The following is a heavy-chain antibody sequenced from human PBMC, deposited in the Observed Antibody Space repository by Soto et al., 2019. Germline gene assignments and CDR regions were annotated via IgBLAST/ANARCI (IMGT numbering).Heavy chain of an antibody. J-gene: IGHJ5*02. Sequence: EVQLLESGGDLVQPGGSLRLSCSASGFTFSNYDMSWVRKAPGKGLAWVSAISHSGRGTYYADSVEGRFTISRDNSKNTVYLQMNSLRVEDTALYYCARVTEEHDRASSWFDPWGQGTLVTVSS. D-gene: IGHD2-21*01. CDR2: ISHSGRGT. V-gene: IGHV3-23*01. CDR1: GFTFSNYD. CDR3: ARVTEEHDRASSWFDP.